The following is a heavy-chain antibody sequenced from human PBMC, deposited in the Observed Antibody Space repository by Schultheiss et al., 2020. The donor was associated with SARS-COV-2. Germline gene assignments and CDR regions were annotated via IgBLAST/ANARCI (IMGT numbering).Heavy chain of an antibody. J-gene: IGHJ4*02. CDR1: GFTFSSYS. CDR3: ARELEYSSSQTDY. Sequence: GGSLRLSCAASGFTFSSYSMNWVRQAPGKGLEWVSAISGSGGSTYYADSVKGRFTISRDNSKNTLYLQMNSLRAEDTAVYYCARELEYSSSQTDYWGQGTLVTVSS. D-gene: IGHD6-6*01. CDR2: ISGSGGST. V-gene: IGHV3-23*01.